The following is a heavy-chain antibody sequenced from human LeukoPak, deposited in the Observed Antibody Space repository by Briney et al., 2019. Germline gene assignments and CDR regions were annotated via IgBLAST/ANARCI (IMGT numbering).Heavy chain of an antibody. CDR1: GFRFSDYS. CDR3: AKGPDKYCTAGSCYGAS. CDR2: IGIDSGNT. J-gene: IGHJ5*02. D-gene: IGHD2-15*01. Sequence: GGSLRLSCAASGFRFSDYSMNWVRQAPGKGLEWISYIGIDSGNTNYADSVKGRFTVSGDNSKNTLYLQMNSLRAEDTAIYYCAKGPDKYCTAGSCYGASWGQGTQVTVSS. V-gene: IGHV3-48*01.